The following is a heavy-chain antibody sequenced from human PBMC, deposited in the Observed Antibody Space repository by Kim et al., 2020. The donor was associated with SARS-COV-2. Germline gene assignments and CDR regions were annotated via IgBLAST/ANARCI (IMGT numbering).Heavy chain of an antibody. D-gene: IGHD5-18*01. Sequence: GGSLRLSCTASGFTFGTFALSWVRQAPGKGLEWVSALSADGRTTYYADSLKGRLAVSRDNSKNTLFLQMDSLRGEDTGVYYCAKGTAAYSYGHLDSWGQG. J-gene: IGHJ5*02. V-gene: IGHV3-23*01. CDR1: GFTFGTFA. CDR2: LSADGRTT. CDR3: AKGTAAYSYGHLDS.